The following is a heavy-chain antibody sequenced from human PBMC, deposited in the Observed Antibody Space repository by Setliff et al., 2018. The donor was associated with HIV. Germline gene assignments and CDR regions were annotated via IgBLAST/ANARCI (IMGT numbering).Heavy chain of an antibody. CDR1: AYTFNKYT. CDR3: ARVGVDSQEYFQH. J-gene: IGHJ1*01. CDR2: INTNTGTP. D-gene: IGHD3-3*01. Sequence: ASVKVSCKASAYTFNKYTINWVRQAPGQGLEWMGWINTNTGTPTYAQGFTGRFVFSLDTSVSTAYLQINSLKAEDTAIYYCARVGVDSQEYFQHWGQGTLVTVSS. V-gene: IGHV7-4-1*02.